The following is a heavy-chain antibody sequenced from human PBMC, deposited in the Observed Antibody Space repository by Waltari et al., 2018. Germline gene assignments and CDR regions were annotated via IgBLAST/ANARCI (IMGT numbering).Heavy chain of an antibody. V-gene: IGHV4-59*01. CDR3: ARAGDGHETPTNFDY. Sequence: QVQLQESGPGLVTPSETLSLTCTVSGGSISSYYWSWIRQHPGKGLEWIGYIYYSGSTNYNPSLKSRVTISVDTSKNQFSLKLSSVTAADTAVYYCARAGDGHETPTNFDYWGQGTLVTVSS. CDR1: GGSISSYY. CDR2: IYYSGST. J-gene: IGHJ4*02.